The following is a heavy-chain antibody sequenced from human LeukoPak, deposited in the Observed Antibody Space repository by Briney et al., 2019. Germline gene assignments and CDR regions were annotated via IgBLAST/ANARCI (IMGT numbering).Heavy chain of an antibody. CDR1: GFTFDDYA. Sequence: GGSLRLFCAASGFTFDDYAMHWVRQAPGKGLEWVSLISGDGGSTYYADSVKGRFTISRDNSKNSLYLRMNSLRTEDTALYYCAKDMGPQLVRAFDIWGQGTMVTVSS. V-gene: IGHV3-43*02. D-gene: IGHD6-13*01. CDR2: ISGDGGST. CDR3: AKDMGPQLVRAFDI. J-gene: IGHJ3*02.